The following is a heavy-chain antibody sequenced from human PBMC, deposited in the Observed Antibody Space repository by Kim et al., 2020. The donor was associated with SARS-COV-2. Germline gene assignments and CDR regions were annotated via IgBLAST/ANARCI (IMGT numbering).Heavy chain of an antibody. Sequence: SETLSLTCTVSGGSISSYYWSWIRQPPGKGLEWIGYIYYSGSTNYNPSLKSRVTISVDTSKNQFSLKLSSVTAADTAVYYCARSFSSSSSFWVDYWGQGTLVTVSS. CDR2: IYYSGST. J-gene: IGHJ4*02. CDR1: GGSISSYY. CDR3: ARSFSSSSSFWVDY. V-gene: IGHV4-59*01. D-gene: IGHD6-6*01.